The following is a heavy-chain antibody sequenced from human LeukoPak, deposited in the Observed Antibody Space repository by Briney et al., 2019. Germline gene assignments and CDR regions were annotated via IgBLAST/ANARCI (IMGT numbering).Heavy chain of an antibody. Sequence: GGSLRLSCAASGFTFSSYAMHWVRQAPGRGLEWVAVISYDGSNKYYADSVRGRFTISRDNSKNTLYLQMNSLSHEDTAFYYCAKSQISGNPNLNSWGQGTLVTVSS. CDR3: AKSQISGNPNLNS. V-gene: IGHV3-30*18. J-gene: IGHJ5*02. CDR2: ISYDGSNK. D-gene: IGHD3-10*01. CDR1: GFTFSSYA.